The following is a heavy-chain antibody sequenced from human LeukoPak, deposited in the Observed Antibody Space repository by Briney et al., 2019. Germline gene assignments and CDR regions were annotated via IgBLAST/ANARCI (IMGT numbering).Heavy chain of an antibody. Sequence: PGGSLRLSCAASGFTFSSYWMHWVRQAPGKGLEWVSVISSGGSTYYADSVKGRFTISRDNSKNTLYLHMNSLRAEDTAVYYCARDSGGWGTLFDYWGQGTLVTVSS. V-gene: IGHV3-66*01. J-gene: IGHJ4*02. CDR2: ISSGGST. D-gene: IGHD3-16*01. CDR1: GFTFSSYW. CDR3: ARDSGGWGTLFDY.